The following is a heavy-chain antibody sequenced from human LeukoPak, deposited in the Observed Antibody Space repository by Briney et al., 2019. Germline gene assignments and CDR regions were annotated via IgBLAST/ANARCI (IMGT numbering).Heavy chain of an antibody. Sequence: SETLSLTCTVSGGSISSYYWSWIRQPPGKGLEWIGYIYYSESTNYNPSLKSRVTISVDTSKNQFSLKLSSVTAADTAVYYCARELYWWYFDLWGRGTLVTVSS. V-gene: IGHV4-59*01. CDR1: GGSISSYY. CDR3: ARELYWWYFDL. J-gene: IGHJ2*01. CDR2: IYYSEST. D-gene: IGHD2-8*02.